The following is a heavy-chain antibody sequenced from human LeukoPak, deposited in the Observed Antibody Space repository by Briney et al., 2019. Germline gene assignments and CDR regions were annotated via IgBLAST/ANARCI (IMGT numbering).Heavy chain of an antibody. CDR2: IYYSGST. J-gene: IGHJ4*02. CDR3: ARQDGYSYGLDY. Sequence: PSETLSLTCTVSGGSISSSSYYWRWVRQPPGKGLEWIGSIYYSGSTYYNPSLKSRVTISVDTSKNQFSLKLSSVTAADTAVYYCARQDGYSYGLDYWGQGTLVTVSS. CDR1: GGSISSSSYY. V-gene: IGHV4-39*01. D-gene: IGHD5-18*01.